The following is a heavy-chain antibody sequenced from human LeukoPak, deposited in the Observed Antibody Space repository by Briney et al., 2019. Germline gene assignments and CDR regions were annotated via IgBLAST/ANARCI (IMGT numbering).Heavy chain of an antibody. V-gene: IGHV3-9*01. D-gene: IGHD1-26*01. CDR2: ISWNSGSI. J-gene: IGHJ6*03. Sequence: GGSLRLSCAASGFTFDDYAMHWVRQAPGRGLEWVSGISWNSGSIGYADSVKGRFTISRDNAKNSLYLQMNSLRAEDTALYYCARVGRSGYYYYYMDVWGKGTTVTISS. CDR3: ARVGRSGYYYYYMDV. CDR1: GFTFDDYA.